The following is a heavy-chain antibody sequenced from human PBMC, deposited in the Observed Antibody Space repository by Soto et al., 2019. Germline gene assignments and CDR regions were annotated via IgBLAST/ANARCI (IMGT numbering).Heavy chain of an antibody. CDR2: ISGRGGST. V-gene: IGHV3-23*01. Sequence: EVQRFESGGGLVQPGGSLRLSCAASGFTFSSYAMSWVRQAPGKGLEWVSAISGRGGSTYYADSVKGRFTISRDNSKNTLYLQMNSLRAADTAGYYCAKDHTAMVISWWFDPWGQGTLVTVSS. J-gene: IGHJ5*02. CDR3: AKDHTAMVISWWFDP. CDR1: GFTFSSYA. D-gene: IGHD5-18*01.